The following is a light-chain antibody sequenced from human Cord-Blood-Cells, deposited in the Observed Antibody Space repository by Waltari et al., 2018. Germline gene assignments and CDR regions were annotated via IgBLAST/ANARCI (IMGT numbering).Light chain of an antibody. CDR3: SSYTSSRRV. Sequence: QSALTQPASVSGSPGQSITISCTGTRSDVGGYNYVAWYQPHPGKAPKLMLYDVSNRPSGVSNRFSGSKSGNTASLTISGLQAEDEADYYCSSYTSSRRVFGGGTKLTVL. CDR1: RSDVGGYNY. J-gene: IGLJ2*01. V-gene: IGLV2-14*01. CDR2: DVS.